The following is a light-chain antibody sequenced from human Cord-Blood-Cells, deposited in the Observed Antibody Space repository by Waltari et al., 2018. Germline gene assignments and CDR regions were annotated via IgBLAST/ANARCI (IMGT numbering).Light chain of an antibody. CDR1: QSISSY. J-gene: IGKJ1*01. CDR2: AAS. V-gene: IGKV1-39*01. Sequence: DIQMTQSPSSLPASVGDRVTLTCRASQSISSYLNWYQQKPGKAPKLLIYAASSLQSGVPSRFSGSGSGTDFTLTISSLQPEDFATYYCQQSYSTPRTFGQGTKVEIK. CDR3: QQSYSTPRT.